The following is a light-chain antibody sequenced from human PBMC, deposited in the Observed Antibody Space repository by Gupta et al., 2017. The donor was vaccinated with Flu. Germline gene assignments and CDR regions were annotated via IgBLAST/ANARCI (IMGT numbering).Light chain of an antibody. J-gene: IGKJ2*01. CDR1: QRLVHSDGDTY. CDR2: KVS. Sequence: VTLGQPASISCRSSQRLVHSDGDTYLNWFHQRPGQSPRRLIYKVSNRDSGVPDRISGSGSGADCTLKISGVEAEDVGIYYCMQGVHWPYTFGQGTKLEIK. V-gene: IGKV2-30*02. CDR3: MQGVHWPYT.